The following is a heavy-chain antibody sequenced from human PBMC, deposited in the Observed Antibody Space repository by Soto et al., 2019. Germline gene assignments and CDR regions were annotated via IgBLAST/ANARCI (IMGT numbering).Heavy chain of an antibody. CDR2: INHSGST. J-gene: IGHJ3*02. CDR3: ARGRGIAAAANGRAFDI. CDR1: GGSFSGYY. Sequence: QVQLQQWGAGLLKPSETLSLTCAVYGGSFSGYYWSWIRQPPGKGLEWIGEINHSGSTNYNPSLKSRVTISVDTSKNQFSLKLSSVTAADTAVYYCARGRGIAAAANGRAFDIWGQGTMVTVSS. V-gene: IGHV4-34*01. D-gene: IGHD6-13*01.